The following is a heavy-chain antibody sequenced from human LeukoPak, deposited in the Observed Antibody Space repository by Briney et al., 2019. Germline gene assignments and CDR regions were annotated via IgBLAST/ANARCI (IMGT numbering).Heavy chain of an antibody. CDR2: INNDGSGT. CDR3: ARGNSFSYPD. CDR1: GFTFTSFW. V-gene: IGHV3-74*01. D-gene: IGHD3-16*02. J-gene: IGHJ4*02. Sequence: PGGSLRLSCAASGFTFTSFWMHWVRQAPGQGLVWVSRINNDGSGTSYADSVKGRFTISRDNAKNTLFLQMNSLRAEDTAEYYCARGNSFSYPDWGQGTLVTVSS.